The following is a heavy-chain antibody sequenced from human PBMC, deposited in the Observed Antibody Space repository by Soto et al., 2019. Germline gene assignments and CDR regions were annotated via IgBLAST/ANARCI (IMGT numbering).Heavy chain of an antibody. J-gene: IGHJ4*02. Sequence: SETLSLTCTVSGGSIYSYYWSWIRQPPGKGLEWIGYVYFSGTTNYNPSLKSRVTISVDMSKNQFSLKLSSVTAADTAVYYCVATKYKYDTLPAHFDYWGRATLVTVSS. D-gene: IGHD3-22*01. CDR2: VYFSGTT. V-gene: IGHV4-59*08. CDR1: GGSIYSYY. CDR3: VATKYKYDTLPAHFDY.